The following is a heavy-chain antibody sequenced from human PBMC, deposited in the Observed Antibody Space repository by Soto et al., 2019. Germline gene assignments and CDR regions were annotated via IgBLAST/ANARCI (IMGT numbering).Heavy chain of an antibody. CDR3: ARPASMVRGEYYFDY. D-gene: IGHD3-10*01. CDR2: IYPDDSDT. J-gene: IGHJ4*02. V-gene: IGHV5-51*03. CDR1: GYSVTNNW. Sequence: EVQLVQSGAEVKKPGEYLKISCKGPGYSVTNNWIAWVRQMPGKGLEWMGIIYPDDSDTKYSPSFQGQVTISADKSISTAYLQWSSLKASDTAMYYCARPASMVRGEYYFDYWGQGTLVTVSS.